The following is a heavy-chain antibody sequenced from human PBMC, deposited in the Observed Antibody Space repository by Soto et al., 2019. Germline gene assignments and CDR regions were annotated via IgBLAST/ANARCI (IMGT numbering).Heavy chain of an antibody. Sequence: TLSLTCAISGDSVSSNSAAWNWIRQSPSRGLEWLGRTYYRSKWYNDYAVSVKSRITINPDTSKNQFSLQLNSVTPEDTAVYYCARDPAEYSSSLGEGYGMDVWGQGTTVTVSS. CDR1: GDSVSSNSAA. CDR2: TYYRSKWYN. J-gene: IGHJ6*02. D-gene: IGHD6-6*01. CDR3: ARDPAEYSSSLGEGYGMDV. V-gene: IGHV6-1*01.